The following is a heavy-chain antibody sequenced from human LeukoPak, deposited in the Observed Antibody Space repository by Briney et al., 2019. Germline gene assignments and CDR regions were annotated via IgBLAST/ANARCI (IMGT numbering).Heavy chain of an antibody. V-gene: IGHV4-39*01. J-gene: IGHJ4*02. CDR3: ARRGGSGRAFDY. CDR2: IYYTGST. CDR1: GASISGGTYY. Sequence: SETLSFTCSVSGASISGGTYYWGWIRQPPGKGLEWIGSIYYTGSTYDNPSLKSRVTISVDTSKNQFSLKLSSVTAADTAVYYCARRGGSGRAFDYWGQGTLVTVSS. D-gene: IGHD1-26*01.